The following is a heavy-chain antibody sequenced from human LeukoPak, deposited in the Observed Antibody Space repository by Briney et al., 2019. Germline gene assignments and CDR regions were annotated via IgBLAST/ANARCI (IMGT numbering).Heavy chain of an antibody. CDR1: GFTFSSYS. Sequence: GGSLRLSCAASGFTFSSYSMNWVRQAPGRGLEWVSVLYSGGSTYYADSVKGRFTIFRDNSNNTLYLQMDSLRVEDTAVYYCTRDRGSGSYSDYWGQGTLVTVSS. CDR2: LYSGGST. D-gene: IGHD3-10*01. J-gene: IGHJ4*02. CDR3: TRDRGSGSYSDY. V-gene: IGHV3-53*01.